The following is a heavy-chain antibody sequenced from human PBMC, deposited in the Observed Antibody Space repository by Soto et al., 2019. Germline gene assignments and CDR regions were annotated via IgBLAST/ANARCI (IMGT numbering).Heavy chain of an antibody. D-gene: IGHD6-13*01. CDR2: IYYSGRT. CDR1: GGSISSSSYY. J-gene: IGHJ5*02. CDR3: ARGDVAAAGTWNWFDT. Sequence: QLQLQESGPGLVKPSETLSLTCTVSGGSISSSSYYWGWIRQPPGKGLEWIGSIYYSGRTYYNPSLTSRVTFAVDTPKNEFSLRLRSVTAANTAVYYCARGDVAAAGTWNWFDTSGQRTLVTVSS. V-gene: IGHV4-39*01.